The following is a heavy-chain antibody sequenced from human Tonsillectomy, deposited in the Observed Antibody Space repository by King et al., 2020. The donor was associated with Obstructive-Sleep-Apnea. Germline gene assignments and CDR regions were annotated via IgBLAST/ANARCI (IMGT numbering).Heavy chain of an antibody. Sequence: QLQESGPGLVKPSETLSLTCTVSGDSISTSYYWSWIRQPPGKGLEWIGSIYYSGSTYYNPSLKSRVTISVDTFKNQFSLNLSSVTAADTAVYYCARGPSLGEENDYWGQGTLVTVSS. CDR1: GDSISTSYY. CDR3: ARGPSLGEENDY. D-gene: IGHD2-21*01. V-gene: IGHV4-39*07. J-gene: IGHJ4*02. CDR2: IYYSGST.